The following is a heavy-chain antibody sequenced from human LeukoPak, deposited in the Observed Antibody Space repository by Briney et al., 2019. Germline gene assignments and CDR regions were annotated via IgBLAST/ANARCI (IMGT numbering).Heavy chain of an antibody. D-gene: IGHD6-13*01. CDR2: IWYDGSNK. V-gene: IGHV3-33*01. CDR1: GFTFSSYG. Sequence: GGSLRLSCAASGFTFSSYGMHWVRQAPGKGLEGVAVIWYDGSNKYYADSVKGRFTISRDNSKNTLYLQMNSLSAEDTAVYYCARDFSSSWYSYIQHWGQGTLVTVSS. CDR3: ARDFSSSWYSYIQH. J-gene: IGHJ1*01.